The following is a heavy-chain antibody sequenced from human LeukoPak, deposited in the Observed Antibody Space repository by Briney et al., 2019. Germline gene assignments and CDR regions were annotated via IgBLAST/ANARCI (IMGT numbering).Heavy chain of an antibody. CDR3: ARDSPGYGAYAH. CDR2: IYSGGST. V-gene: IGHV3-66*01. CDR1: EFSVGSNY. D-gene: IGHD5-12*01. J-gene: IGHJ4*02. Sequence: GGSLRLSCAASEFSVGSNYMTWVRQAPGKGLEWVSLIYSGGSTYYADSVKGRFTISRDNSKNTLYLQMNSLRAEDTAVYYCARDSPGYGAYAHWGRGTLVTVSS.